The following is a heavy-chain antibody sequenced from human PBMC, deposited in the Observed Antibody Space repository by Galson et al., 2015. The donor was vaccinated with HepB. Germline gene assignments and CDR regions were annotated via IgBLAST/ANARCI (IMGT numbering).Heavy chain of an antibody. V-gene: IGHV1-24*01. D-gene: IGHD2-21*02. J-gene: IGHJ4*02. Sequence: SVKVSCKVSGYILTELSMHWVRQAPGKGLEWMGGFDPEDGETIYAQKFQGRVTMTEDTSTDTAYMELSSLRSEDTAVYYCATDPIYCGGDCYRDYWGQGTLVTVSS. CDR1: GYILTELS. CDR3: ATDPIYCGGDCYRDY. CDR2: FDPEDGET.